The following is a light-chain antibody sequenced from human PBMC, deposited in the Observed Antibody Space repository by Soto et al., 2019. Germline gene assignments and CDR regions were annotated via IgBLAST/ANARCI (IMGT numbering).Light chain of an antibody. Sequence: DIKMTQPPSTLSGSLGDRDTITCRASQTISSWLAWYQQKPGKAPKLLIYKASTLKSGVPSRFSGSGSGTEFTLTISSLQPDDFATYYCQHYNSYSEAFGQGTKVDIK. CDR3: QHYNSYSEA. CDR2: KAS. CDR1: QTISSW. J-gene: IGKJ1*01. V-gene: IGKV1-5*03.